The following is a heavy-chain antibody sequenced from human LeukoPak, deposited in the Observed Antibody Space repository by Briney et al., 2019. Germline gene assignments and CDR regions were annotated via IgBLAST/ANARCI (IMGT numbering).Heavy chain of an antibody. J-gene: IGHJ4*02. Sequence: ASVKISCKTSVYTFTNYAISRVRQAPGHGREWGGGTRAYNGNTDYAQKFQGRVTMTTDSSTSTAYMELRSLRSDDTAVYYCARDLPADTGYETHDYWGRGTLVTVSS. CDR1: VYTFTNYA. CDR2: TRAYNGNT. V-gene: IGHV1-18*01. D-gene: IGHD5-12*01. CDR3: ARDLPADTGYETHDY.